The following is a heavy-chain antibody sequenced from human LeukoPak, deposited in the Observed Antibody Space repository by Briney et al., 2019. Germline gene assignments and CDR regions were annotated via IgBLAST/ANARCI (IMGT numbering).Heavy chain of an antibody. Sequence: GGSLTLSCAASGFTFSSSAMSWVRQAPGKGLEWVSNISGSGSGGSTYYADSVKGRFTISRDNSKNTLYLQMNSLRVEDTAVYYCERDLGATIFDFDYWGQGTLVTVSS. CDR1: GFTFSSSA. J-gene: IGHJ4*02. D-gene: IGHD1-26*01. CDR3: ERDLGATIFDFDY. V-gene: IGHV3-23*01. CDR2: ISGSGSGGST.